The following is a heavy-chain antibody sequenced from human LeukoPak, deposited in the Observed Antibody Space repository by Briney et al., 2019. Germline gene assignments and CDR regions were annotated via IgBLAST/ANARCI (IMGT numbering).Heavy chain of an antibody. J-gene: IGHJ4*02. CDR3: ARDADYGGDGLGYFDY. D-gene: IGHD4-23*01. CDR2: IYSGGST. CDR1: GFTVSSNY. V-gene: IGHV3-53*01. Sequence: GGSLRLSCAASGFTVSSNYMSWVRQAPGKGLEWVSVIYSGGSTYHADSVKGRFTISRDNSKNTMYLQMNSLRAEDTAVYYCARDADYGGDGLGYFDYWGQGTLVTVSS.